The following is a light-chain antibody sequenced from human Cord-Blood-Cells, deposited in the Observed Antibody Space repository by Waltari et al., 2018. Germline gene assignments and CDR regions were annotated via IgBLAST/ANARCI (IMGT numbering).Light chain of an antibody. Sequence: LRTLSPATLSVSPGERATLSCRASQSVSSNLAWYQQKTGQAPRLLIYAASTRATSIPARFSGSGSGTEFTLTISSLQSEGFADYYCQEYKNRPPLTCGGGTKVEIK. CDR1: QSVSSN. V-gene: IGKV3-15*01. CDR3: QEYKNRPPLT. CDR2: AAS. J-gene: IGKJ4*02.